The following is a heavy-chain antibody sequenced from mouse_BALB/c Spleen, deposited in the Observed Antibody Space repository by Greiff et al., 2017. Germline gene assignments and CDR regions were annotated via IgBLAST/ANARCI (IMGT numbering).Heavy chain of an antibody. Sequence: VQLQQSGPSLVKPSQTLSLTCSVTGDSITSGYWNWIRKFPGNKLEYMGYISYSGSTYYNPSLKSRISITRDTSKNQYYLQLNSVTTEDTATYYCARQLGLRGYFDYWGQGTTLTVSS. CDR1: GDSITSGY. CDR2: ISYSGST. J-gene: IGHJ2*01. CDR3: ARQLGLRGYFDY. D-gene: IGHD3-1*01. V-gene: IGHV3-8*02.